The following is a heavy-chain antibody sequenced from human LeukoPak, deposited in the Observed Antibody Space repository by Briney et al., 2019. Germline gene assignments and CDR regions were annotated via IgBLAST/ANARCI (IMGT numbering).Heavy chain of an antibody. J-gene: IGHJ5*02. Sequence: SETLSLTCTVSGGSISTSTYYWGWIRQPPGKGLEWIGSIYYSGSTYYNPSLKSRVTISVDTSKNQFSLKLSSVTAADTAVYYCARDHRANDHKFDPWGQGTLVTVSS. CDR3: ARDHRANDHKFDP. CDR1: GGSISTSTYY. V-gene: IGHV4-39*07. CDR2: IYYSGST.